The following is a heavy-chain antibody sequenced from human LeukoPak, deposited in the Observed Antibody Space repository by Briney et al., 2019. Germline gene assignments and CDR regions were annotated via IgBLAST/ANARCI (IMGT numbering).Heavy chain of an antibody. CDR2: IWYDGSNK. CDR1: GFTFSSYG. V-gene: IGHV3-33*01. CDR3: ARDRDTRKISSGYFGY. J-gene: IGHJ4*02. D-gene: IGHD3-22*01. Sequence: GGSLRLSCAASGFTFSSYGMHWVRQAPGKGLEWVTVIWYDGSNKYYADSVKGRFTISRDNSKNTLYLQMNSLRAEDTAVYYCARDRDTRKISSGYFGYWGQGTLVTVSS.